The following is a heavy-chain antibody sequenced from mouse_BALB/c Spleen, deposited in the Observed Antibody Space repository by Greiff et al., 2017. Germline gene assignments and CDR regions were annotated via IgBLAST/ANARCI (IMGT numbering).Heavy chain of an antibody. CDR1: GFAFSSYD. CDR3: ARPTGYYYAMDY. Sequence: EVQVVESGGGLVKPGGSLKLSCAASGFAFSSYDMSWVRQTPEKRLEWVAYISSGGGSTYYPDTVKGRFTISRDNAKNTLYLQMSSLKSEDTAMYYCARPTGYYYAMDYWGQGTSVTVSS. J-gene: IGHJ4*01. D-gene: IGHD2-2*01. CDR2: ISSGGGST. V-gene: IGHV5-12-1*01.